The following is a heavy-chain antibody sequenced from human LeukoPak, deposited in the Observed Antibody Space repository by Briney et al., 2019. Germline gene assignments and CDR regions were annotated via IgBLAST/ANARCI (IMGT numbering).Heavy chain of an antibody. J-gene: IGHJ4*02. V-gene: IGHV3-30*18. CDR2: ISYDGSNK. CDR3: AKVSFSGSGSYYTLFFDY. D-gene: IGHD3-10*01. Sequence: SGGSLRLSCAASGFTFSSYGMHWVRQAPGKGLEWVAVISYDGSNKYYADSVKGRFTISRDNSKNTLYLQMISLRAEDTAVYYCAKVSFSGSGSYYTLFFDYWGQGTLVTVSS. CDR1: GFTFSSYG.